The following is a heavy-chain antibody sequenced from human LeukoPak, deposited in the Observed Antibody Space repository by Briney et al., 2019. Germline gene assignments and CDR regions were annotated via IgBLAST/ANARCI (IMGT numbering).Heavy chain of an antibody. CDR3: VRDGYSTAWGYYSDS. D-gene: IGHD4-11*01. J-gene: IGHJ4*02. CDR2: IDSSGGT. V-gene: IGHV4-4*07. CDR1: GAYISNYQ. Sequence: SETLSLTCTVSGAYISNYQWSWIRQTAGKRLEWIGHIDSSGGTYYNSSLKSGVTMSVDTSKNQVFVKLTSVTAADTAVYYCVRDGYSTAWGYYSDSWGQGSLVTVSS.